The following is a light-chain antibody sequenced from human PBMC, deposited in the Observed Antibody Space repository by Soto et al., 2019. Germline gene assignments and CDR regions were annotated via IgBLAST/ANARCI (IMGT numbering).Light chain of an antibody. J-gene: IGLJ1*01. Sequence: QSVLTQPPSASGTPGQPVAISCSGSSSNIGDNPVNWYQQLPGAAPKLLIYINDQRPSGVSSRFSGSKSGNTASLTISGLQAEDEADYYCTIHFVLGTGTKVTVL. CDR1: SSNIGDNP. V-gene: IGLV1-44*01. CDR3: TIHFV. CDR2: IND.